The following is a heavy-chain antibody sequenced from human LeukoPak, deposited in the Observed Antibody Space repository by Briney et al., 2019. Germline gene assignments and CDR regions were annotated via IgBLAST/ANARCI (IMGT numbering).Heavy chain of an antibody. D-gene: IGHD2-15*01. CDR1: GYTFTSYY. Sequence: APVKVSCKASGYTFTSYYMHWVRQAPGQGLEWMGIINPSGGSTSYAQKFQGRVTMTRDTSTSTVYMELSSLRSEDTAVYYCARVGGRCSGGSCYFSYWGQGTLVTVSS. V-gene: IGHV1-46*03. J-gene: IGHJ4*02. CDR3: ARVGGRCSGGSCYFSY. CDR2: INPSGGST.